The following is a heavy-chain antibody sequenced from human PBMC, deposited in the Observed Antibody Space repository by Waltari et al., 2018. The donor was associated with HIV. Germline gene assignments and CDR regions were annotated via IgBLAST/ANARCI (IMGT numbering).Heavy chain of an antibody. CDR3: ARKGREKGIAVAGCYFDY. CDR2: INAGNGNT. CDR1: GYTFTSYA. Sequence: QVQLVQSGAEVKKPGASVKVSCQAYGYTFTSYAMHWVRQAPGQRLEWMGWINAGNGNTKYSQKFQGRVTITRDTSASTAYMELSSLRSEDTALYYCARKGREKGIAVAGCYFDYWGQGTLVTVSS. V-gene: IGHV1-3*01. J-gene: IGHJ4*02. D-gene: IGHD6-19*01.